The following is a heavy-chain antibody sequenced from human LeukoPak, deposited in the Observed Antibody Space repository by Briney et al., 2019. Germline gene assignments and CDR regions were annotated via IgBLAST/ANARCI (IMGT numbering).Heavy chain of an antibody. D-gene: IGHD3-10*01. CDR2: ISGSGGST. CDR3: ASPEGLLWFGELGTPDAFDI. Sequence: PGGSLRLSCAASGFTFSSYAMSWVRQAPGKGLEWVSAISGSGGSTYYADSVKGRFTISRDNSKNTLYLQMNSLRAEDTAVYYCASPEGLLWFGELGTPDAFDIWGQGTMVTVSS. V-gene: IGHV3-23*01. J-gene: IGHJ3*02. CDR1: GFTFSSYA.